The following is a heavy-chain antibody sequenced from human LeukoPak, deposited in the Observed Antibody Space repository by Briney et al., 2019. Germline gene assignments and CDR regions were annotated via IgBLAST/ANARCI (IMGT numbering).Heavy chain of an antibody. J-gene: IGHJ4*02. CDR2: ISFDGTNT. Sequence: GSLRLSCETSGFTFSSYGMHWVRPAPGKGLQWVAVISFDGTNTVYLDSVKGRFTISRDNSKNTLYLQMNSLTSEDTATYYCAKEKGWELLRSYIDFWGQGTLVTVYS. D-gene: IGHD1-26*01. CDR3: AKEKGWELLRSYIDF. V-gene: IGHV3-30*18. CDR1: GFTFSSYG.